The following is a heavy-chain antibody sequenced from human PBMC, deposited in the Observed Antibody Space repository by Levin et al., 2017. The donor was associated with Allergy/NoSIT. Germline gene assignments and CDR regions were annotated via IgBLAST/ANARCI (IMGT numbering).Heavy chain of an antibody. V-gene: IGHV1-18*01. J-gene: IGHJ6*02. Sequence: ASVKVSCKASGYTFTSYGISWVRQAPGQGLEWMGWISAYNGNTNYAQKLQGRVTMTTDTSTSTAYMELRSLRSDDTAVYYCARWTSDSSGPKSYYYGMDVWGQGTTVTVSS. D-gene: IGHD3-22*01. CDR3: ARWTSDSSGPKSYYYGMDV. CDR1: GYTFTSYG. CDR2: ISAYNGNT.